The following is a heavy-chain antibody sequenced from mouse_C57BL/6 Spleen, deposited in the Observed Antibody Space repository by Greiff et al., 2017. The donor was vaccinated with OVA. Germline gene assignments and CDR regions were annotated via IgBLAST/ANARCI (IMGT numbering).Heavy chain of an antibody. Sequence: VMLVESGAELVRPGTSVKVSCKASGYAFTNYLIEWAKQRPGQGLEWIGVINPGSGGTNYNEKFKGKATLTADKSSSTAYMQLSSLTSEDSAVYFCARKKGLSYAMDYWGQGTSVTVSS. D-gene: IGHD2-2*01. CDR3: ARKKGLSYAMDY. CDR2: INPGSGGT. V-gene: IGHV1-54*01. CDR1: GYAFTNYL. J-gene: IGHJ4*01.